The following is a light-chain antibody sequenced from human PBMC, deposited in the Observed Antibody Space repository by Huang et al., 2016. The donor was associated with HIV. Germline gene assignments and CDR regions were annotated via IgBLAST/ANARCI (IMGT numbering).Light chain of an antibody. Sequence: DIVMTQSPDSLAVSLGERATINCKSSQSVLYSSTNKNYLAWYQQKLGQPPKLLIYWAATRESGVPDRFSGSGSGTDFTLTISSLHAEDVAVYYCQQYYSSPLTFGGGTTVEIK. J-gene: IGKJ4*01. V-gene: IGKV4-1*01. CDR3: QQYYSSPLT. CDR2: WAA. CDR1: QSVLYSSTNKNY.